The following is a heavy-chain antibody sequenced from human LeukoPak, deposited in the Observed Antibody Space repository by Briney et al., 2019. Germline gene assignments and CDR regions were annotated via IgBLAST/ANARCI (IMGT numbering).Heavy chain of an antibody. CDR3: ARHPPSDSGFDY. V-gene: IGHV3-30*01. J-gene: IGHJ4*02. D-gene: IGHD2-15*01. Sequence: DSVKGRFTISRDNPKNTMNLQMNSLRAEDTAVYYCARHPPSDSGFDYWGQGTLVTASS.